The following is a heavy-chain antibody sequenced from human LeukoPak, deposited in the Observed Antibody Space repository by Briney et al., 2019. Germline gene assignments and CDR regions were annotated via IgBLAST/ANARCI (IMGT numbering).Heavy chain of an antibody. CDR2: INHSGST. V-gene: IGHV4-34*01. D-gene: IGHD1-26*01. CDR3: ARSYGTGAPLGY. Sequence: SETLSLTCAVYGGSFSGYYWSWIRQPPGKGLEWIGEINHSGSTNYNPSLKSRVTISVDTSKNQFSLKLSSVTAADTAVYYCARSYGTGAPLGYWGQGTLVTVSS. CDR1: GGSFSGYY. J-gene: IGHJ4*02.